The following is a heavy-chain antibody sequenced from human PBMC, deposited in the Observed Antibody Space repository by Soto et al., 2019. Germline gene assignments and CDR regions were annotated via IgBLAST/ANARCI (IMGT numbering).Heavy chain of an antibody. V-gene: IGHV1-18*01. Sequence: ASVKVSCKASVYTFTSYGISWVRQAPGQGLEWMGWISAYNGNTNYAQKLQGRVTMTTDTSTSTAYMELRSLRSDDTAVYYCARLPFNGNSLGPNAFDIWGQGTMVTVSS. CDR1: VYTFTSYG. D-gene: IGHD1-7*01. J-gene: IGHJ3*02. CDR2: ISAYNGNT. CDR3: ARLPFNGNSLGPNAFDI.